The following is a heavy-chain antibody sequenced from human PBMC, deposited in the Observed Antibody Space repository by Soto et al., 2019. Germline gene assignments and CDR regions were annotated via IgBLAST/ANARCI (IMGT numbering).Heavy chain of an antibody. CDR3: ARGVENIVVVLDVFGYYGMDV. D-gene: IGHD2-2*01. CDR2: INAGNGNT. CDR1: GYSFTSYA. Sequence: ASVKVSCKASGYSFTSYAIYWVRQAPGQRLEWMGWINAGNGNTKYSQKLQGRATFTGDTSASTAHMELSSLRSEDTAVYFCARGVENIVVVLDVFGYYGMDVWGQGTTVTVSS. V-gene: IGHV1-3*01. J-gene: IGHJ6*02.